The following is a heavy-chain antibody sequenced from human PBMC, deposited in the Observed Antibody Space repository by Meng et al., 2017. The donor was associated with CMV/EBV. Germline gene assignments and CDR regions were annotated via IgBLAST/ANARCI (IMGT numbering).Heavy chain of an antibody. CDR2: IRYDGSNK. D-gene: IGHD2-2*01. CDR1: GFMFSKYR. Sequence: GESLKISCAASGFMFSKYRMAWVRQAPGKGLEWVAFIRYDGSNKYYADSVKGRFTISRDNSKDTLYLQMNSLRAEDTAVYYCAKDQEPAAIFDWGQGTLVTVSS. J-gene: IGHJ4*02. CDR3: AKDQEPAAIFD. V-gene: IGHV3-30*02.